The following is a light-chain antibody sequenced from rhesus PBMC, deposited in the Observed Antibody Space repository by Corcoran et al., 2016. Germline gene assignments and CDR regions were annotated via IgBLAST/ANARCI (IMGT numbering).Light chain of an antibody. J-gene: IGLJ1*01. Sequence: SSGLTQEPALSVALGHTVRMTCQGDSLKTYYVAWYQQKPGQVPVLVFYGNTNRPSGIPGRFSGSWSGDTGSLTITGAQVEDEADYYCGSWDNSGNHYIFGAGTRLTVL. V-gene: IGLV3S11*01. CDR1: SLKTYY. CDR3: GSWDNSGNHYI. CDR2: GNT.